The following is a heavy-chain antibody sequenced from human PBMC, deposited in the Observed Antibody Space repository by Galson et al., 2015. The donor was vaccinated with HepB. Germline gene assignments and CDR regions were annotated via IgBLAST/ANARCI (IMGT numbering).Heavy chain of an antibody. CDR1: GFTFDDYA. CDR3: AKGLYYYDSSGPLDY. CDR2: ISWNSGSI. Sequence: SLRLSCAASGFTFDDYAMHWVRQAPGKGLEWVSGISWNSGSIGYADSVKGRFTISRDNAKNSLYLQMNSLRAEDTALYYCAKGLYYYDSSGPLDYWGQGTLVTVSS. V-gene: IGHV3-9*01. D-gene: IGHD3-22*01. J-gene: IGHJ4*02.